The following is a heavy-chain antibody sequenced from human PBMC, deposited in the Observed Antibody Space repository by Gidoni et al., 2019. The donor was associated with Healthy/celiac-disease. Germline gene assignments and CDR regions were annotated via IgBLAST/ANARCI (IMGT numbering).Heavy chain of an antibody. CDR3: ARDLNPNDSSSWLGY. CDR2: INPNSGGT. Sequence: QVQLVQSGAEVKKPGASVKVSCKASGYTFTGYYMHWVRQAPGQGLEWMGWINPNSGGTNYAQKFQGWVTMTRDTSISTAYMELSRLRSDDTAVYYCARDLNPNDSSSWLGYWGQGTLVTVSS. D-gene: IGHD6-13*01. J-gene: IGHJ4*02. CDR1: GYTFTGYY. V-gene: IGHV1-2*04.